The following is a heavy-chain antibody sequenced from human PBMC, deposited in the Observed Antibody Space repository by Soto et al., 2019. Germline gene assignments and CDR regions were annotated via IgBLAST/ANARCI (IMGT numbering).Heavy chain of an antibody. V-gene: IGHV1-3*01. Sequence: QFQLVQSGAEVKKPGASVKVSCKASGYTFTSYAMHWVRQAPGQRLEWMGWINAGNGNTKYSQKFQGRVTITRDTSASTAYMELSSLRSEDTAVYYCATGPNKILNAFDIWGQGTMVTVSS. J-gene: IGHJ3*02. CDR2: INAGNGNT. CDR3: ATGPNKILNAFDI. D-gene: IGHD2-8*02. CDR1: GYTFTSYA.